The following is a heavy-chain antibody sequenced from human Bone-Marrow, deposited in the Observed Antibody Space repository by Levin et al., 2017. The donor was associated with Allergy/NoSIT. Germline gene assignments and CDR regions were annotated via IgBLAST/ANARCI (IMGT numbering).Heavy chain of an antibody. Sequence: GESLKISCAVSGFTFSDYWMIWVRQGPEKGLEWVANINQDGTHIYYVDSVTGRFTVSRDNAKNSLYLQMNSLRAEDTAVYYCAREIRGLGTSDWGQGTLVTVSS. D-gene: IGHD2-2*01. J-gene: IGHJ4*02. CDR3: AREIRGLGTSD. CDR2: INQDGTHI. V-gene: IGHV3-7*01. CDR1: GFTFSDYW.